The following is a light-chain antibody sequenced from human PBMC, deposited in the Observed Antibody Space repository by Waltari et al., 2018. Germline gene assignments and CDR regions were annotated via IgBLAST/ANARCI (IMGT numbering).Light chain of an antibody. CDR2: VPS. J-gene: IGKJ4*01. CDR1: SSLSSY. V-gene: IGKV3-15*01. CDR3: QQYDKWPLP. Sequence: CRASSSLSSYVAWYPHNLGQAPRILIHVPSATATSIPARRGGSGSATEFTLTISSQQSEDFSVYYCQQYDKWPLPFGGGTAVEI.